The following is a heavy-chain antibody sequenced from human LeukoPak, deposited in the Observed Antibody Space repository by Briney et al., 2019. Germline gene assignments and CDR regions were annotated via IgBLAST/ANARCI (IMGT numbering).Heavy chain of an antibody. CDR2: ISYDGSNK. V-gene: IGHV3-30*18. D-gene: IGHD6-13*01. Sequence: GGSLRLSCAASGFTFSSYGMHWVRQAPGKGLEWVAVISYDGSNKYYADSVKGRFTISRDNSKNTLYLQMNSLRAEDTAVYYCAKEAAAGNTPFDYWGQGTLVTVSS. CDR3: AKEAAAGNTPFDY. CDR1: GFTFSSYG. J-gene: IGHJ4*02.